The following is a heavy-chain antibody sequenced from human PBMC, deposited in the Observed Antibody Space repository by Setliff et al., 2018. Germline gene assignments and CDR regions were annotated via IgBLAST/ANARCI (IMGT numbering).Heavy chain of an antibody. CDR3: VRDAGDGYGVDAYAGGGFDF. V-gene: IGHV4-38-2*02. J-gene: IGHJ3*01. D-gene: IGHD4-17*01. CDR1: GSAISSGHY. Sequence: ETLSLTCAVSGSAISSGHYWDWIRQPPGKGLEWIGSFRPSGKTYYNPSLNSRVTISVDTSKKQFSLKVTSVTAADTAVYYCVRDAGDGYGVDAYAGGGFDFWGQGTMVTVSS. CDR2: FRPSGKT.